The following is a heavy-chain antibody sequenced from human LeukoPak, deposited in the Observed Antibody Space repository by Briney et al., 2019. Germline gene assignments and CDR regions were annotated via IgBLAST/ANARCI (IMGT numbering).Heavy chain of an antibody. J-gene: IGHJ4*02. CDR3: ARHGSYSGSYLY. V-gene: IGHV1-69*05. CDR1: GGTFSSYA. D-gene: IGHD1-26*01. Sequence: SVKVSCKASGGTFSSYAISWVRQASGQGLEWMGGIIPIFATANYAQKFQGRVTISTDESTSTAYMELSSLRSEDTAVYYCARHGSYSGSYLYWGQGTLVTVSS. CDR2: IIPIFATA.